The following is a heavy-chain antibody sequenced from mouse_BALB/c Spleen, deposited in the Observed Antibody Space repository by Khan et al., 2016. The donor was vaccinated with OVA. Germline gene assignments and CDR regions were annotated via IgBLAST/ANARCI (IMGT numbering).Heavy chain of an antibody. V-gene: IGHV1-18*01. CDR2: ITPNNGGT. CDR3: TRGGHGSPFDY. D-gene: IGHD1-1*01. Sequence: EVQLQQSGPELVKPGASVKISCKASGYTFTDYNMDWVKQSPGKSLEWIGDITPNNGGTIYNQKFKGKATLTVDKSSSTAYMELRSLTSEDTAVYYCTRGGHGSPFDYWGQGTTLTGSS. J-gene: IGHJ2*01. CDR1: GYTFTDYN.